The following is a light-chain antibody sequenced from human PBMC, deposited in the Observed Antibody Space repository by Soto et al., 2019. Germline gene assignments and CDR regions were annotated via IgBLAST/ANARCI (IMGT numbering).Light chain of an antibody. V-gene: IGLV1-40*01. CDR1: RYNIGAGYD. J-gene: IGLJ1*01. CDR2: GNT. CDR3: QSYYSSLRGDV. Sequence: QSVLTQPPSVSGAPGQRVTISCTGSRYNIGAGYDLHWYRQLPGTAPKLLLYGNTNRPSGVPDRFSGSKSGTSAALAITRLQGEDEVDYDCQSYYSSLRGDVFGTGTKLTVL.